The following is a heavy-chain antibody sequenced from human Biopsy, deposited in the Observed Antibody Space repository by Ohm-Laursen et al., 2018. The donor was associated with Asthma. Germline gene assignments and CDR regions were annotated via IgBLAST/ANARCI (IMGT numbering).Heavy chain of an antibody. D-gene: IGHD3-9*01. J-gene: IGHJ3*02. Sequence: ASVKVSCKVSGDTLTERSIHWVRQAPGKGLEWMGGFDIEDGEASYAQKFKGRVTLTEDPSTDTVYMEVSSLRSEDTAVYYCARTYYDFLTGQVNDAFAMWGQGTMVTVSS. V-gene: IGHV1-24*01. CDR3: ARTYYDFLTGQVNDAFAM. CDR2: FDIEDGEA. CDR1: GDTLTERS.